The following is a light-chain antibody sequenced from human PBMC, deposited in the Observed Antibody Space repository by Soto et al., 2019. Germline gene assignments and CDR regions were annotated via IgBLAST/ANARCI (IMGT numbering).Light chain of an antibody. CDR3: HSYDSSLSGSTV. Sequence: QSVLTQPPSVSGAAGQRVTISCTGSSSNIGAGYDVHWYQQLPGTAPKLLIYDSNNRPSGVPDRFSGSKSGTSASLAITGLQAEDEADYYCHSYDSSLSGSTVFGTGTKVTVL. J-gene: IGLJ1*01. V-gene: IGLV1-40*01. CDR2: DSN. CDR1: SSNIGAGYD.